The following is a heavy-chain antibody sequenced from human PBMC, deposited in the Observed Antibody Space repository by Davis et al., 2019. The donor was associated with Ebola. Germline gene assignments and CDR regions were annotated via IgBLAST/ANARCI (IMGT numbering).Heavy chain of an antibody. Sequence: GESLKISCAASGSTFSESWMAWVRQAPGKGLEWLANMLHDGSEKYSAGPVKGRFTISRDNARNSFYLQMNSLRVEDTAVYYCAREVLWFGELTHDAFDIWGQGTMVTVSS. J-gene: IGHJ3*02. D-gene: IGHD3-10*01. CDR1: GSTFSESW. CDR3: AREVLWFGELTHDAFDI. CDR2: MLHDGSEK. V-gene: IGHV3-7*01.